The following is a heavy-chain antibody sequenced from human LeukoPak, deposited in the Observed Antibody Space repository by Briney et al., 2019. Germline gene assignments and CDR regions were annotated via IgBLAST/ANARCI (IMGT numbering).Heavy chain of an antibody. CDR3: VRDVGFFHMDV. V-gene: IGHV3-7*01. D-gene: IGHD1-26*01. CDR1: GIGITFGSHW. CDR2: IKPDGSES. J-gene: IGHJ6*03. Sequence: GGSLRLSCTASGIGITFGSHWMSWVRQAPGKGLEWVGFIKPDGSESYYVDYVKGRFAISRDNAKNSLYLQMNSLRAEDTAVYYCVRDVGFFHMDVWGKGTTVTVSS.